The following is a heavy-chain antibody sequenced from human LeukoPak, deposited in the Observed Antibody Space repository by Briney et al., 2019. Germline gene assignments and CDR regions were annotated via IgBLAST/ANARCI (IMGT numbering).Heavy chain of an antibody. CDR1: GYSFTNYW. CDR2: IYRGESDT. V-gene: IGHV5-51*01. CDR3: ARRGHKDWFEL. Sequence: LGKSLKISCTDSGYSFTNYWIAWVLQKPGKSLQWMGIIYRGESDTRYNTSFQGQVTISADKSITPGCLQWSSPKASDTAMSFCARRGHKDWFELWGQGTLVTVSS. J-gene: IGHJ5*02.